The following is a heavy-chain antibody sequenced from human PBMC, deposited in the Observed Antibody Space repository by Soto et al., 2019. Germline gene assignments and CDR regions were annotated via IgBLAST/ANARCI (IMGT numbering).Heavy chain of an antibody. D-gene: IGHD3-16*01. CDR1: GFSLSTSGVG. CDR3: LHKGGGDRILDY. V-gene: IGHV2-5*02. Sequence: QITLKESGPALVKPTQTLTLTCTFSGFSLSTSGVGVGWIRQPPGEALEWLALIYWDDYKHFSPSLESRLTITKVTSKNQVVLTKTNMDPVDTATYYCLHKGGGDRILDYWGQGTLVTVSS. CDR2: IYWDDYK. J-gene: IGHJ4*02.